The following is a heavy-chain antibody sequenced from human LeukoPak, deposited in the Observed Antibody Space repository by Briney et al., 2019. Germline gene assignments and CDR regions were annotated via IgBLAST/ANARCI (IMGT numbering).Heavy chain of an antibody. V-gene: IGHV1-69*02. CDR1: GGTFSSYT. CDR3: ASFGREQLVRYYYYYMDV. CDR2: IIPILGIA. J-gene: IGHJ6*03. D-gene: IGHD6-6*01. Sequence: ASVEVSCKASGGTFSSYTISWVRQAPGQGLEWMGRIIPILGIANYAQKFQDRVTITADKSTSTAYMELSSLRSEDTAVYYCASFGREQLVRYYYYYMDVWGKGTTVTVSS.